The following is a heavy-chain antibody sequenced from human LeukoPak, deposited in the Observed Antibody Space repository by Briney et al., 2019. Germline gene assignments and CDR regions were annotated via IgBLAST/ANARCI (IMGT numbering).Heavy chain of an antibody. V-gene: IGHV4-39*01. CDR1: GVSVSSATSY. D-gene: IGHD1-20*01. CDR3: VRQFSPVTAGF. J-gene: IGHJ4*02. Sequence: SETLSLICTVSGVSVSSATSYWGWIRQSAGKGLEWIATSNSDGITFLNPSLRGRVSIFVDTATNQLSLTVKSVIAADAGLYFCVRQFSPVTAGFWGPGTLVAVSS. CDR2: SNSDGIT.